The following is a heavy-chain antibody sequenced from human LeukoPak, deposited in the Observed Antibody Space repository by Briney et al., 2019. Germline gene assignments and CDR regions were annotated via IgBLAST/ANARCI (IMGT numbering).Heavy chain of an antibody. Sequence: PGGSLRLSCAASGLTFKSYAMFWVRQAPGKGLESVSSISTAGDRTYYTDSVKGRFAISRDNSKNTLYLQTNSLRAEDTAVYYCAKILERELQYYYYGMDVWGQGTTVTVSS. V-gene: IGHV3-23*01. J-gene: IGHJ6*02. CDR3: AKILERELQYYYYGMDV. CDR1: GLTFKSYA. D-gene: IGHD5-24*01. CDR2: ISTAGDRT.